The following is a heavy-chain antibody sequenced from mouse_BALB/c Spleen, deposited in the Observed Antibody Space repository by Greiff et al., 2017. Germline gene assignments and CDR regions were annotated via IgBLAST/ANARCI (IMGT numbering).Heavy chain of an antibody. J-gene: IGHJ4*01. CDR2: ISYSGST. CDR3: ARQASTVGDY. D-gene: IGHD1-1*01. V-gene: IGHV3-2*02. CDR1: GYSITSDYA. Sequence: EVQLVESGPGLVKPSQSLSLTCPVTGYSITSDYAWNWIRQFPGNKLEWMGYISYSGSTSYNPSLKSRISITRDTSKNQFFLQLNSVTTEDTATYYCARQASTVGDYWGQGTSVTVSS.